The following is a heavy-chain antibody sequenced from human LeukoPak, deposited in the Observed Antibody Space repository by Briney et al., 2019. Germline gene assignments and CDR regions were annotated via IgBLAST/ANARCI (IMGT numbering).Heavy chain of an antibody. CDR3: ARVGGIERWLQLGAFDI. CDR1: GGTFSSYA. CDR2: IIPIFGTA. Sequence: ASVRVSCKASGGTFSSYAISWVRQAPGQGLEWMGRIIPIFGTANYAQKFQGRVTITTDESTSTAYRELSSLRSEDTAVYYCARVGGIERWLQLGAFDIWGQGTMVTVSS. V-gene: IGHV1-69*05. D-gene: IGHD5-24*01. J-gene: IGHJ3*02.